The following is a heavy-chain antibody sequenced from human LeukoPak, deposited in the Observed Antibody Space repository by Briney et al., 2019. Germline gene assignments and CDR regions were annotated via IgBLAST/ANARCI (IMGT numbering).Heavy chain of an antibody. Sequence: SVEVSCKASGGTFSSYAISWVRQAPGQGLEWIGWIVVGSGNTNYAQKFQERVTITRDMSTSTAYMELSSLRSEDTAVYYCAAGRYCSSTSCYKEDNWFDPWGQGTLVTVSS. CDR1: GGTFSSYA. CDR3: AAGRYCSSTSCYKEDNWFDP. J-gene: IGHJ5*02. CDR2: IVVGSGNT. V-gene: IGHV1-58*02. D-gene: IGHD2-2*02.